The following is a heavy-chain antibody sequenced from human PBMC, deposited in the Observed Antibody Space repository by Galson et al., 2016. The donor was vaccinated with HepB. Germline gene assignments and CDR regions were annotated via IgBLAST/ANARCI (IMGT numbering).Heavy chain of an antibody. CDR2: ISYDGNNR. J-gene: IGHJ6*02. V-gene: IGHV3-30-3*01. CDR3: ARDRGLLHYYYGMDV. Sequence: SLRLSCAASEFTFGDYAMNWFRQAPGKGLEWVAVISYDGNNRHYADAVKGRFTISRDSSTNTVYLQMNSLRADDTAVYFCARDRGLLHYYYGMDVWGQGTTVTVSS. D-gene: IGHD4-17*01. CDR1: EFTFGDYA.